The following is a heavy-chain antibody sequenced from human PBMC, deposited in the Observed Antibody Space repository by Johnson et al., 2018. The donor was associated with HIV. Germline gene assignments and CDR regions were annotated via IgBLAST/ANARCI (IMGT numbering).Heavy chain of an antibody. J-gene: IGHJ3*02. CDR2: IPYNGRNT. V-gene: IGHV3-30*02. CDR3: ARALRVVVVAATFDAFDI. D-gene: IGHD2-15*01. CDR1: GFTFIDYG. Sequence: QVQLVESGGGVVQPGGSLTLSCAATGFTFIDYGMHWVRQAPGKGLDWLTFIPYNGRNTFYADSVKGRFNISRDNAKNSLYLQMNSLRAEDTALYYCARALRVVVVAATFDAFDIWGQGTMVTVSS.